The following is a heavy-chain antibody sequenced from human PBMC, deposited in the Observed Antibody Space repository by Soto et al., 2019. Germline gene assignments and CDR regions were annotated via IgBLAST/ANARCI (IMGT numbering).Heavy chain of an antibody. CDR3: ARLRQWLFSHWHFYL. Sequence: SETLSLTCTVSGGSISSYYWSWIRQPPGKGLEWIGYIYHSGSTNYNPSLKSRVSISVDTSKNQFSLSLSSVTAADTAVYFCARLRQWLFSHWHFYLWGRCTLVT. CDR2: IYHSGST. D-gene: IGHD6-19*01. J-gene: IGHJ2*01. V-gene: IGHV4-59*01. CDR1: GGSISSYY.